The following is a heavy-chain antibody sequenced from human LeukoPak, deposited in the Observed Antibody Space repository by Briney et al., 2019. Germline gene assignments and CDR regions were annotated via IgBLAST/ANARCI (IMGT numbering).Heavy chain of an antibody. D-gene: IGHD3-22*01. CDR2: INPSGGST. Sequence: ASVKVSCKASGYTFTSYYMHSVRQAPGQGLEWMGIINPSGGSTSYAQKFHGRVTMTRDTSTSTVYMELSSLRSEDTAVYYCARGQYYYDGSGYYWFDPWGQGTLVTVSS. J-gene: IGHJ5*02. CDR3: ARGQYYYDGSGYYWFDP. V-gene: IGHV1-46*01. CDR1: GYTFTSYY.